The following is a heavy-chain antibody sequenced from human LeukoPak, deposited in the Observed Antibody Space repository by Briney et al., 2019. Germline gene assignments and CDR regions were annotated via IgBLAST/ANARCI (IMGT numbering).Heavy chain of an antibody. V-gene: IGHV5-51*01. D-gene: IGHD2-2*01. Sequence: RGESLKISCKGSGYSFTSYWIGWVRQMPGKGLEWMEIIYPGDSDTRYSPSFQGQVTISADKSISTAYLQWSSLKASDTAMYYCARLGDIVVVPAAPFDYWGQGTLVTVSS. J-gene: IGHJ4*02. CDR3: ARLGDIVVVPAAPFDY. CDR1: GYSFTSYW. CDR2: IYPGDSDT.